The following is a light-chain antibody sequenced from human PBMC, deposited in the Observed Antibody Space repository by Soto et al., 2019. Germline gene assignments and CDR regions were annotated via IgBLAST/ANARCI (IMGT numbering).Light chain of an antibody. Sequence: DIQMTQSPASLSASVGDRVIITCRASQGINNYLVWYQQKPGRVPKVLIYDASTLQSGVPSRFSGSGSGTDFTLTISSLQPEDVATYYCQKYNSAPWTFGQETKVEIK. CDR1: QGINNY. CDR3: QKYNSAPWT. CDR2: DAS. J-gene: IGKJ1*01. V-gene: IGKV1-27*01.